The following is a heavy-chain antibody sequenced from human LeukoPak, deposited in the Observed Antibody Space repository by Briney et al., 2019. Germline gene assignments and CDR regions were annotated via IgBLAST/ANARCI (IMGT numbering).Heavy chain of an antibody. V-gene: IGHV3-48*04. CDR2: ISSSSSTI. D-gene: IGHD4-17*01. CDR3: ARDLGATVPHSFDY. CDR1: GFTFSSYS. Sequence: PGGSLRLSCAASGFTFSSYSMNWVRQAPGKGLEWVSYISSSSSTIYYADSVKGRFTISRDNAKNSLYLQMNSLRAEDTAVYYCARDLGATVPHSFDYWGQGTLVTVSS. J-gene: IGHJ4*02.